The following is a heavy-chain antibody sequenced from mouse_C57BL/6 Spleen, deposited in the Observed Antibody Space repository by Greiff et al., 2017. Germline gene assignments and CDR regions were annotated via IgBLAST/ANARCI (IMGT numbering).Heavy chain of an antibody. J-gene: IGHJ2*01. CDR3: ANYVSSPYYFDY. CDR2: IDPSDSYT. V-gene: IGHV1-59*01. Sequence: QVQLQQPGAELVRPGTSVKLSCKASGYTFTSYWMHWVKQRPGQGLEWIGVIDPSDSYTNYNQKFKGKATLTVDTSSSTAYMQLSSLTSEDSAVNYCANYVSSPYYFDYWGQGTTLTVSS. CDR1: GYTFTSYW. D-gene: IGHD1-1*01.